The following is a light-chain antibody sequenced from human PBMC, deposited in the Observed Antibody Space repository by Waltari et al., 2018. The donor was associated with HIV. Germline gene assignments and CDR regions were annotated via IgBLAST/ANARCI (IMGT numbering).Light chain of an antibody. V-gene: IGKV1-39*01. Sequence: DIQMTQSPSSLSASVGDRVTITCRSSQSISVYLNWYQQKQGQAPQLLIYDASTLQSGLPSRFSGSGSGTDFTLTITNLQPEDFATYFCQQSFDVPLVFGPGTKVD. CDR1: QSISVY. CDR2: DAS. J-gene: IGKJ3*01. CDR3: QQSFDVPLV.